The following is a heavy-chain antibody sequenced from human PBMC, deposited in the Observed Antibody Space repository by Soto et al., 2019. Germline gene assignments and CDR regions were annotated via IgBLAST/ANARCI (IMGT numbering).Heavy chain of an antibody. J-gene: IGHJ4*02. CDR1: GGTFSRHA. V-gene: IGHV1-69*01. D-gene: IGHD3-22*01. Sequence: QVQLVQSGAEVRKPGSSVKVSCKASGGTFSRHAISWVRPAPGHGLEWMGGIIPIFGTANHAQKFQGRVTIIADESTSTVYMELSSLRSEDTAMYYCARGWGYDSNDYYYAYWGQGTLVIVSS. CDR3: ARGWGYDSNDYYYAY. CDR2: IIPIFGTA.